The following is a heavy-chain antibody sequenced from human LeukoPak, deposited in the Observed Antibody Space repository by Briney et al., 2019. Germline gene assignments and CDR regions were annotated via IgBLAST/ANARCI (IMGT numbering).Heavy chain of an antibody. Sequence: GESLKISCKGSGYSFTSYWIGCVRQMPGKGLEWMGIIYPGDSDTRYSPSFQGQVTISADKSISTAYLQWSSLKASDTAMYYCARTMGDNFWSGYYLGFDIWGQGTMVTVSS. V-gene: IGHV5-51*01. CDR1: GYSFTSYW. CDR3: ARTMGDNFWSGYYLGFDI. D-gene: IGHD3-3*01. J-gene: IGHJ3*02. CDR2: IYPGDSDT.